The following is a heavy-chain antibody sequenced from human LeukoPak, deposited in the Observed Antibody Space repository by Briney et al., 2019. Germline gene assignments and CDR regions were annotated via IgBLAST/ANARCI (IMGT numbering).Heavy chain of an antibody. CDR3: ARTSSSWELLLYAFDI. CDR2: INPNSGGT. V-gene: IGHV1-2*02. J-gene: IGHJ3*02. Sequence: ASVKVSCKASGYTFTGYYMHWVRQAPGQGLEWMGWINPNSGGTNYAQKFQGRVTVTRDTSISTAYMELSRLRSDDTAVYYCARTSSSWELLLYAFDIWGQGTMVTVSS. D-gene: IGHD1-26*01. CDR1: GYTFTGYY.